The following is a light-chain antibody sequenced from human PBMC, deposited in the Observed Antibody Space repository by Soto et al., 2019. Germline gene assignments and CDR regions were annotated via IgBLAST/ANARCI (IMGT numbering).Light chain of an antibody. CDR3: QQTASAPPWT. V-gene: IGKV1-27*01. J-gene: IGKJ1*01. CDR1: QGISNY. Sequence: DIQMTQSPSAMSASVGDRVTITCRASQGISNYLAWYQQKPGKVPKLLIYAASTLQSGVPSRFSGSGSGTDFILTISSLRLEDIATYYCQQTASAPPWTFGQGTKVEIK. CDR2: AAS.